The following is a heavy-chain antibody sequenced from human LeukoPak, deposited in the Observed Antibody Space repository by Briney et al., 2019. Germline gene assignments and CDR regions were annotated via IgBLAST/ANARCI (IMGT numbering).Heavy chain of an antibody. V-gene: IGHV3-21*01. J-gene: IGHJ3*02. CDR1: GFTFSSYE. CDR3: ARAAYCSSTSCYGSDI. CDR2: ISSSSSYI. Sequence: GSLRLSCAASGFTFSSYEMNWVRQAPGKGLEWVSSISSSSSYIYSADSVKGRFTISRDNAKNSLYLQMNSLRAEDTAVYYCARAAYCSSTSCYGSDIWGQGTMVTVSS. D-gene: IGHD2-2*01.